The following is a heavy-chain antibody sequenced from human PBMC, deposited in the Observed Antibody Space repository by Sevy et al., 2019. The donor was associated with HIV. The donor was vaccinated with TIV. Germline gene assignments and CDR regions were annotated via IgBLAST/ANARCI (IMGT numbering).Heavy chain of an antibody. CDR1: GFTFSKYS. CDR3: AGEGCTKPHDY. CDR2: FSFGCGEI. J-gene: IGHJ4*02. D-gene: IGHD2-8*01. V-gene: IGHV3-23*01. Sequence: GGSLRLSCAASGFTFSKYSMSWVRQPPGKGLEWVSTFSFGCGEINYADSVKGRFTISRDNSESSVYLQMNNLRPEDTAVYYCAGEGCTKPHDYWGQGTLVTVSS.